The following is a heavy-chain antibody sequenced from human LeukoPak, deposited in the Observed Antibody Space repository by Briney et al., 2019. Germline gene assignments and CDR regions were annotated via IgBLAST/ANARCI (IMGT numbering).Heavy chain of an antibody. CDR2: IYPGDSDT. D-gene: IGHD3-10*01. CDR1: GYSFTSYW. Sequence: GESLKISCKGSGYSFTSYWIGWVRQMPGKGLEWMGIIYPGDSDTRYSPSFQGQITISADKSISTAYLQWSSLKASHTAIYYCVSLLEAPTFGYYMDVCGKGTELTASS. J-gene: IGHJ6*03. CDR3: VSLLEAPTFGYYMDV. V-gene: IGHV5-51*01.